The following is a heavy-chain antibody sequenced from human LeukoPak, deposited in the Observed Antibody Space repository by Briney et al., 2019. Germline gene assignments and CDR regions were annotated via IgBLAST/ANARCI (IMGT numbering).Heavy chain of an antibody. CDR3: AKDYYYDSSGYYGVFDY. D-gene: IGHD3-22*01. CDR2: ISGSGGST. J-gene: IGHJ4*02. CDR1: GFTFSSYA. V-gene: IGHV3-23*01. Sequence: QSGGSLRLSCAASGFTFSSYAMSWVRQAPGKGLEWVSAISGSGGSTYYADSVKGRFTISRDNSKNTLYLQMNSLRAEDTAVYYCAKDYYYDSSGYYGVFDYWGQGTLVTVSS.